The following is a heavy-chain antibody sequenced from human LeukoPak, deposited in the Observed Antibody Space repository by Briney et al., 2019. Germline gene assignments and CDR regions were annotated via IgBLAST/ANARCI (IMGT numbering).Heavy chain of an antibody. D-gene: IGHD4-17*01. CDR1: GYTFTSYD. CDR3: ARSPSGETVTTMGGYYMDV. J-gene: IGHJ6*03. V-gene: IGHV1-8*01. Sequence: GASVKVSCKASGYTFTSYDINWVRQATGQGLEWMGWMNPNSGNTGYAQKFQGRVTMTRNTSISTAYMELSSLRSEDTAVYYCARSPSGETVTTMGGYYMDVWGKGTTVTISS. CDR2: MNPNSGNT.